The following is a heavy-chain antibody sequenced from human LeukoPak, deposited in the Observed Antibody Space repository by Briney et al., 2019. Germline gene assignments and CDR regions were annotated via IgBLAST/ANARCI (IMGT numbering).Heavy chain of an antibody. V-gene: IGHV4-59*01. CDR1: GGSISSYY. CDR3: ARGPAGGPYFDY. J-gene: IGHJ4*02. Sequence: SETLSLTCTVSGGSISSYYWSWIRQPPGKGLEWIGYIYYSGSTNYNPSLKSRVTISVGTSKNQFSLKLSSVTAADTAVYYCARGPAGGPYFDYWGQGTLVTVSS. CDR2: IYYSGST. D-gene: IGHD1-26*01.